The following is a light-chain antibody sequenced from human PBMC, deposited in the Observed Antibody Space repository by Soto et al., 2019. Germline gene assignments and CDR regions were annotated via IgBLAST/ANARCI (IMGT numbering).Light chain of an antibody. Sequence: QSVLTQPPSASGTPGQRVTIPCSGRNSNIGINSVHWYQQVPGTAPKLLISRNDQRPAGVPDRFSGSKSGTSASLDISGLRSEDEADYYCASWDDGLDGWVFGGGTMLTVL. V-gene: IGLV1-47*01. CDR1: NSNIGINS. CDR2: RND. CDR3: ASWDDGLDGWV. J-gene: IGLJ3*02.